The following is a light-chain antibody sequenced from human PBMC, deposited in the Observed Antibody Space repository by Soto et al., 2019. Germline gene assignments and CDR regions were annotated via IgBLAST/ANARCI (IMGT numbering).Light chain of an antibody. CDR3: QQRSNWPRPLT. CDR2: DAS. V-gene: IGKV3-11*01. Sequence: EIVLTQSPATLSLSPGERATLSCRASQSVSSYLAWYQQKPGQAPRLLIYDASNRATGIPARFSGSGSGTDFTLTISSLETEDFAVYYCQQRSNWPRPLTFGGGTKVEIK. J-gene: IGKJ4*01. CDR1: QSVSSY.